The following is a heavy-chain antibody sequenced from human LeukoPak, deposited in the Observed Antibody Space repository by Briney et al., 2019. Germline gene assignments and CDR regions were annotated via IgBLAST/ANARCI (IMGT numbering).Heavy chain of an antibody. V-gene: IGHV4-39*07. CDR3: ARDGLGFDTSGFSR. Sequence: SETLSLTCTVAVGSISSSRYYWGWIREAPGKGLEWIATIYHSGSTYYNPSLQSRVTISLDTSKNQFSLKLRSLTAADTAVYFCARDGLGFDTSGFSRWGQGTLVTVSS. CDR1: VGSISSSRYY. J-gene: IGHJ4*02. CDR2: IYHSGST. D-gene: IGHD3-3*01.